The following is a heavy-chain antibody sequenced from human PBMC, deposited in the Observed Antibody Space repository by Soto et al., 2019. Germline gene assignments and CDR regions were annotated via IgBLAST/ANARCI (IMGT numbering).Heavy chain of an antibody. CDR1: GGSTSGNY. Sequence: QVQLQESGPGPVKASETLSLTCTLSGGSTSGNYWSWIRQPAGKGLEWIGRIYSSGRTHYNPSLKSRVTMSVSTKHFSLKLNSVTAADPAVYYCARDFDVNTALDYWYFDLWGRGTLVTVSS. CDR3: ARDFDVNTALDYWYFDL. V-gene: IGHV4-4*07. CDR2: IYSSGRT. J-gene: IGHJ2*01. D-gene: IGHD5-18*01.